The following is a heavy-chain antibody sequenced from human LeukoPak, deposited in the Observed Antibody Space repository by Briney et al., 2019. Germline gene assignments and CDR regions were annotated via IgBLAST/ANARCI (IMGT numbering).Heavy chain of an antibody. J-gene: IGHJ4*02. Sequence: PGGSLRLSCAVSGFTASGNYMSWIRQAPGKGLEWVSLIYSDDTTLYADSVKGRFTISRDISKNTLYLQMSSLRAEDTAVYYCARRAGGYSHPYDYWGQGVLVTVSS. D-gene: IGHD4-23*01. CDR1: GFTASGNY. CDR3: ARRAGGYSHPYDY. CDR2: IYSDDTT. V-gene: IGHV3-53*01.